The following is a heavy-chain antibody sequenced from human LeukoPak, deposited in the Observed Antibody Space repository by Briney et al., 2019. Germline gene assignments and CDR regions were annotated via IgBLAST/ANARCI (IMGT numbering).Heavy chain of an antibody. CDR1: GFTFSSYA. CDR3: ASIDAAGTRYYYMDV. Sequence: GGSLRLSCAASGFTFSSYAMHWVRQAPGKGLEWVAVISYDGSNKYYADSVKGRFTISRDNSKNALYLQMNSLRAEDTAVYYCASIDAAGTRYYYMDVWGKGTTVTISS. J-gene: IGHJ6*03. D-gene: IGHD6-13*01. CDR2: ISYDGSNK. V-gene: IGHV3-30*01.